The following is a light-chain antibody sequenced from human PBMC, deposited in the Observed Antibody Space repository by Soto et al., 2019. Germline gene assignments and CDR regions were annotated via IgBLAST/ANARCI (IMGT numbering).Light chain of an antibody. V-gene: IGLV1-44*01. CDR3: AAWDDILNGYYV. CDR1: SSNIGSNT. CDR2: SNN. Sequence: QSVLTQPPSASGTPGQRVTISCSGSSSNIGSNTVNWYQQLPGTAPKLLIYSNNQRPSGVPDRFSGSKSGTSASLAISGLQSEDEAEYYCAAWDDILNGYYVFGTGTKVTVL. J-gene: IGLJ1*01.